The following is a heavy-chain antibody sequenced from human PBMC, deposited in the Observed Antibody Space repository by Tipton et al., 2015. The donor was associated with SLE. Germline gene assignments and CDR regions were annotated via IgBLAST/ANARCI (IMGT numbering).Heavy chain of an antibody. CDR3: AKDINVDYANFDY. V-gene: IGHV3-23*01. CDR1: GFTFSNYA. D-gene: IGHD4-17*01. Sequence: SLRLSCVASGFTFSNYAMTWVRQAPGKGLECVSTIRVGGDTTYYEDSAKGRFTISRDNSKNTLYLQMNSLRAEDMALYYCAKDINVDYANFDYWGPGTLVTFSS. J-gene: IGHJ4*02. CDR2: IRVGGDTT.